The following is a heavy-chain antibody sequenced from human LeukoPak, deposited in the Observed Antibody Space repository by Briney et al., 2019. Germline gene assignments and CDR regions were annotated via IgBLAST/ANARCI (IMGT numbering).Heavy chain of an antibody. CDR2: IQSDGTNK. J-gene: IGHJ4*02. V-gene: IGHV3-30*02. CDR1: GFTFNRYG. Sequence: GGSLRLSCAASGFTFNRYGIHWVRQAPGKGLEWVAFIQSDGTNKYYADSVKGRFTISRDNSKNTLYLEMNSLRAEDTAVYYCAKDIILTEMSGDYWGQGTLVTVSS. D-gene: IGHD3-9*01. CDR3: AKDIILTEMSGDY.